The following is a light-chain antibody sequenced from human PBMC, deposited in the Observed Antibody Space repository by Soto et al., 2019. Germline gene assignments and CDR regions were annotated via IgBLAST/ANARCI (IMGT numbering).Light chain of an antibody. CDR1: SSDVGGYNY. CDR3: SSYTSSSTLGV. J-gene: IGLJ1*01. Sequence: QSVPTQPACVSGSPGQSITISCTGTSSDVGGYNYVSWYQQHPGKAPKLMIYDVSNRPSGVSNRFSGSKSGNTASLTISGLQAEDEADYYCSSYTSSSTLGVFGTGTKVTV. CDR2: DVS. V-gene: IGLV2-14*01.